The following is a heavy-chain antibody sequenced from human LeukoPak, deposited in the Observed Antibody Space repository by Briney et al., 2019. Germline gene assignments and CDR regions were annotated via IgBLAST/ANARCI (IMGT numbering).Heavy chain of an antibody. CDR3: AGAQRIAVAAWFDP. D-gene: IGHD6-13*01. CDR2: ISSSSSYT. V-gene: IGHV3-21*01. CDR1: GFTFSRYS. Sequence: AGGSLRLSCAASGFTFSRYSMNWVRQAPGKGLEWVSCISSSSSYTYYVDSVKGRFTISRDNAKNSLYLQMNSLRAEDTAVYYCAGAQRIAVAAWFDPWGQGTLVTVSS. J-gene: IGHJ5*02.